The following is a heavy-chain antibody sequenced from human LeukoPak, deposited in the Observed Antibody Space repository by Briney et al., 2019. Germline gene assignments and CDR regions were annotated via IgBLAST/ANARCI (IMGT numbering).Heavy chain of an antibody. V-gene: IGHV1-69*05. D-gene: IGHD2-2*02. CDR3: ARASVVVPTAISDY. J-gene: IGHJ4*02. CDR2: IIPIFGTA. Sequence: SVKVSCKASGGTFSSYAISWVRQAPGQGLEWMGGIIPIFGTANYAQKLQGRVTMTTDTSTSTAYMELRSLRSDDTAVYYCARASVVVPTAISDYWGQGTLVTVSS. CDR1: GGTFSSYA.